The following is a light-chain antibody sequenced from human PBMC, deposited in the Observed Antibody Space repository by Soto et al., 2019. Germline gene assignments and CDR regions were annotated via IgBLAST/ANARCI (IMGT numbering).Light chain of an antibody. CDR3: QHRDT. CDR2: AAS. V-gene: IGKV1-9*01. CDR1: QGISSY. J-gene: IGKJ3*01. Sequence: DIQLTQSPSFLSASVGDRVTITCRASQGISSYLAWYQQKPGKAPKLLIYAASTLQSGVPSRFSGSGSGTEFTLTISRLQPEDFATYYCQHRDTFGPGTKVDIK.